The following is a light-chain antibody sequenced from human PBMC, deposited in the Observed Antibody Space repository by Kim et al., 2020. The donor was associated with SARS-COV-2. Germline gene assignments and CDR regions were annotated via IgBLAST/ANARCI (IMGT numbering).Light chain of an antibody. CDR1: SNNVGDQG. CDR2: RNN. J-gene: IGLJ3*02. Sequence: AGLTQPPSVSKDLRQTATLTCTGNSNNVGDQGAAWLQQHQGHPPKLLSYRNNSRPSGISERLSASRSGNTASLTITGLQTEDGADYYCSAWDTSLSAWVFGGGTQLTVL. V-gene: IGLV10-54*01. CDR3: SAWDTSLSAWV.